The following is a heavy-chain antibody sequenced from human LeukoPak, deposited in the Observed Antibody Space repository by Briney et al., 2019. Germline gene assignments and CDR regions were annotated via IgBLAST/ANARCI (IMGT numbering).Heavy chain of an antibody. D-gene: IGHD6-19*01. J-gene: IGHJ4*02. CDR3: ARGGVFSSGWYVDY. V-gene: IGHV3-21*01. CDR2: ISSSSYI. CDR1: GFTFSTYT. Sequence: GSLRLSCAASGFTFSTYTMNWVRQAPGKWLEWVSSISSSSYIYYADSVKGRFTISRDNAKNSLYLQMNSLRAEDTAVYYCARGGVFSSGWYVDYWGQGTLVSVSS.